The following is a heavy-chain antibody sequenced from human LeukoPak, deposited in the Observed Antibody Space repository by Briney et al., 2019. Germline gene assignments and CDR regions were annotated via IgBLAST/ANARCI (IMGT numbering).Heavy chain of an antibody. CDR1: GGTFSSYT. V-gene: IGHV1-69*04. D-gene: IGHD3-9*01. CDR3: ARERRGGYYDILTGYYKH. CDR2: IIPILGIA. Sequence: SVKVSRKASGGTFSSYTISWVRQAPGQGLEWMGRIIPILGIANYAQKFQGRVTITADKSTSTAYMELSSLRSEDTAVYYCARERRGGYYDILTGYYKHWGQGTLVTVSS. J-gene: IGHJ4*02.